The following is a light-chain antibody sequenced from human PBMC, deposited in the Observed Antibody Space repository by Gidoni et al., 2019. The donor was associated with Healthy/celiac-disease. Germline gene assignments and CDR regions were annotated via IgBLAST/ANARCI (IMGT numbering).Light chain of an antibody. V-gene: IGKV1-39*01. J-gene: IGKJ4*01. CDR2: AAS. CDR1: QSISSY. Sequence: DIQITQSPTPPSASVGDRVTITCRASQSISSYLNWYQQKPGKAPKLLIYAASSLQSGVPSRFSGSGSGTDFTLTISSLQPEDFATYYCQQSYSTPLTFXGXTKVEIK. CDR3: QQSYSTPLT.